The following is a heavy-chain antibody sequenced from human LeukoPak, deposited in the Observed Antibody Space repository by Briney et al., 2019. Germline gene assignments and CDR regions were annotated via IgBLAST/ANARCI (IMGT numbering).Heavy chain of an antibody. CDR2: ITHSGYT. CDR1: GGSFSGYY. V-gene: IGHV4-34*01. D-gene: IGHD5-18*01. Sequence: SETLSLTCAVYGGSFSGYYWSWIRQPPGKGLEWIGEITHSGYTNFNPSLKSRVTISVDTSKNQSSLKLSSVTAADTAVYYCARGQGYSYPLDYWGQGTLVTVSS. CDR3: ARGQGYSYPLDY. J-gene: IGHJ4*02.